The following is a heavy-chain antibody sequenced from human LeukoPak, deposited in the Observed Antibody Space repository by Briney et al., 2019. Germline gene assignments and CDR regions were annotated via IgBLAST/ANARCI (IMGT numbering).Heavy chain of an antibody. Sequence: PSETLSLTCSVSGDSISTSSYYWGWIRQPPGKGLEWIGTIYYSGSTYYNPSLTSRVIISVDTSKNQLSLKLSSVTAADTAVYYRARHSYPYYYGSGRKYYFDYWGQGTLVTVSS. J-gene: IGHJ4*02. CDR2: IYYSGST. CDR3: ARHSYPYYYGSGRKYYFDY. D-gene: IGHD3-10*01. V-gene: IGHV4-39*01. CDR1: GDSISTSSYY.